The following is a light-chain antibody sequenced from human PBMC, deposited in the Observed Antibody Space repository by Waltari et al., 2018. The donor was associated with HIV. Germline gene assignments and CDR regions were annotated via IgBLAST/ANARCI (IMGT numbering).Light chain of an antibody. CDR2: DNN. CDR3: GTWDSSLSAGGV. CDR1: SPNIGNNY. V-gene: IGLV1-51*01. Sequence: QSVLPQPPSVSAAPGQKVPISCSGRSPNIGNNYVSWYQQLPGTAPKLLIYDNNKRPSGIPDRFAGSKSGTSATLGITGLQTGDEADYYCGTWDSSLSAGGVFGGGTKLTVL. J-gene: IGLJ2*01.